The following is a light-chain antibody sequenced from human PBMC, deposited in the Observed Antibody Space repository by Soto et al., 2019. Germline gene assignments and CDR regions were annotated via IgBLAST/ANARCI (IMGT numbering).Light chain of an antibody. CDR3: QQYDRFPYT. Sequence: DLQMTQSPSTLSASVGDTVTITCRASQSISNWLAWYQQKPGQAPKLLIHKASTLESGVPSRFSGSGSGTEFTLTISSLQPDDCATFYCQQYDRFPYTFGQGTKLEIK. J-gene: IGKJ2*01. CDR2: KAS. CDR1: QSISNW. V-gene: IGKV1-5*03.